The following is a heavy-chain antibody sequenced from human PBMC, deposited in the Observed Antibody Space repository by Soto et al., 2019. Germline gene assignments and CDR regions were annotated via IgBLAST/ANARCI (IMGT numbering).Heavy chain of an antibody. V-gene: IGHV1-46*01. CDR2: VHPSRGTA. CDR1: GYTFINYF. CDR3: ARPLIGNTVDL. Sequence: QAQLLQSGAEMKKPGASVKVSCKASGYTFINYFIHWVRQAPGQGLERIGIVHPSRGTADYAQKFQGRVTLTTDMSASTVYMDLSSLRSEDTAVYYCARPLIGNTVDLWGQGTTVIVSS. D-gene: IGHD1-7*01. J-gene: IGHJ3*01.